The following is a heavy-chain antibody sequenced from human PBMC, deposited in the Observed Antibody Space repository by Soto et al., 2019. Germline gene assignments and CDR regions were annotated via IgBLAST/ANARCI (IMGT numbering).Heavy chain of an antibody. D-gene: IGHD3-16*02. CDR1: GFTFSSYA. V-gene: IGHV3-23*01. CDR3: AKDQGITFGGVIVISAFDI. Sequence: PGGSLRLSCAASGFTFSSYAMSWVRQAPGKGLEWVSAISGSGGSTYYADSVKGRFTIFRDNSKNTLYLQMNSLRAEDTAAYYCAKDQGITFGGVIVISAFDIWGQGTMVTVSS. CDR2: ISGSGGST. J-gene: IGHJ3*02.